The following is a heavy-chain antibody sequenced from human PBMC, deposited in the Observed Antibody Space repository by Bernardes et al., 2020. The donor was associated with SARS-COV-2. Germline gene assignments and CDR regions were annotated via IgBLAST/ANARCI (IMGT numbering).Heavy chain of an antibody. D-gene: IGHD3-16*02. V-gene: IGHV1-18*01. Sequence: ASVKVSCKASGYTFNSYGISWVRLAPGQSLEWMGWISPYSGNTNYAQKFQGRVTMTTDTSTNTAYLELRSLRAEDTAVYFCARGWSVGEFLLEYFDNWGQGTLVTVSS. CDR1: GYTFNSYG. CDR2: ISPYSGNT. CDR3: ARGWSVGEFLLEYFDN. J-gene: IGHJ4*02.